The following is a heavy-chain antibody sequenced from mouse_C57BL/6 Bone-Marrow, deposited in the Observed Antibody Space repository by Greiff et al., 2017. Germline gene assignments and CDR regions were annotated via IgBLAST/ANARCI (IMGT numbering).Heavy chain of an antibody. V-gene: IGHV1-80*01. Sequence: VQLQQSGPELVKPGASVKLSCKASGYAFSSYWMNWVKQRPGQGLEWIGQIYPGDGDTNYNGKFKGKATLPADQSSSTAYMPLSSLTSADSAVYFCARSRGEFYAMDYWGQGTTVTVSS. J-gene: IGHJ4*01. CDR3: ARSRGEFYAMDY. CDR1: GYAFSSYW. CDR2: IYPGDGDT. D-gene: IGHD2-13*01.